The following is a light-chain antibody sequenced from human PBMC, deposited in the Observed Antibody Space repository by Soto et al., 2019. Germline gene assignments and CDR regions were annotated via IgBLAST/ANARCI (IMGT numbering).Light chain of an antibody. J-gene: IGKJ5*01. CDR3: QQRSNWPPIT. CDR2: GAS. Sequence: IVVTRSPGTLSLAPEERATLSCMASQSVSSSHLAWYQQKPGQAPRLLISGASNRATGIPARFSGSGSGTDFTLTISSLEPADFAVYYCQQRSNWPPITFGQGTRLEI. V-gene: IGKV3D-20*02. CDR1: QSVSSSH.